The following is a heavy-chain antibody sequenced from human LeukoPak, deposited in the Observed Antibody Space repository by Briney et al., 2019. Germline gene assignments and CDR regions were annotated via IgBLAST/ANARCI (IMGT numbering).Heavy chain of an antibody. D-gene: IGHD3-10*01. J-gene: IGHJ5*02. Sequence: SETLSLTCAVYGGXFSGYHWSWIRQPPGKGLEWIGEINHSGSTNYNPSLKSRVTISVDTSKNQFSLKLSSVTAADTAVYYCARGRPVLLWFGEPSNWFDPWGQGTLVTVSS. V-gene: IGHV4-34*01. CDR2: INHSGST. CDR1: GGXFSGYH. CDR3: ARGRPVLLWFGEPSNWFDP.